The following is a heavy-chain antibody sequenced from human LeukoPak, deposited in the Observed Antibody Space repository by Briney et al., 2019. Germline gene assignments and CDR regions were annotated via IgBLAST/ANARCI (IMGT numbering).Heavy chain of an antibody. V-gene: IGHV1-18*01. D-gene: IGHD6-6*01. CDR2: ISAYNGNT. Sequence: ASVKVSCKASGYTFTNYGISWVRQAPGQGLEWMGWISAYNGNTNYAQKLQGRVTMTTDTSTSTAYMELRSLRSDDTAVYYCARDLAPYSSSSETTFDYWGQGTLVTVSS. CDR3: ARDLAPYSSSSETTFDY. J-gene: IGHJ4*02. CDR1: GYTFTNYG.